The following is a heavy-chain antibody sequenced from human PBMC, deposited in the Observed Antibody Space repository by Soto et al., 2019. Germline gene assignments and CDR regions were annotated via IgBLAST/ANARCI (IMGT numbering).Heavy chain of an antibody. CDR2: IYPGDSDT. CDR1: GYSFTSYW. V-gene: IGHV5-51*01. J-gene: IGHJ3*02. D-gene: IGHD3-3*01. CDR3: ARRGLEWLLYTGAFDI. Sequence: GESLKISCKGSGYSFTSYWIGWVRQMPGKGLEWMGIIYPGDSDTRYSPSFQGQVTISADKSISTAYLQWSSLKASDTAIYYCARRGLEWLLYTGAFDIWGQGTMVTVSS.